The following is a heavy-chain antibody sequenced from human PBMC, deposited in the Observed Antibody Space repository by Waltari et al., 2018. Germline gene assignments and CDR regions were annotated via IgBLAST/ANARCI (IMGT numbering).Heavy chain of an antibody. V-gene: IGHV4-34*01. CDR2: INHSGST. D-gene: IGHD2-15*01. J-gene: IGHJ4*02. CDR1: GGSFSGYY. CDR3: ARERAGYWCGGSWSSPPGF. Sequence: QVQLPQWGAALLKPSETLSLTCAVYGGSFSGYYWSWIRQAPGKGLEWSGEINHSGSTKCNRSLERGLTLSVETSKNQFSLRVTSVTAVDAAVYYWARERAGYWCGGSWSSPPGFWGQGSLVTVSS.